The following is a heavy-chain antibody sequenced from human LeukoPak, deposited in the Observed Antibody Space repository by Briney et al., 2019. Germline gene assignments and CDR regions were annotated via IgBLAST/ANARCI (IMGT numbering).Heavy chain of an antibody. J-gene: IGHJ4*02. CDR1: GFTFSSYE. V-gene: IGHV3-48*02. CDR3: AISRGYSYGLDY. D-gene: IGHD5-18*01. Sequence: PGGSLRLSCAASGFTFSSYEMNWVRQVPGKGLEWVSYISGGSTIIYYADFVKGRFTISRDNANNSLYLQMNSLRDEDTALYYCAISRGYSYGLDYWGQGTLVTVSS. CDR2: ISGGSTII.